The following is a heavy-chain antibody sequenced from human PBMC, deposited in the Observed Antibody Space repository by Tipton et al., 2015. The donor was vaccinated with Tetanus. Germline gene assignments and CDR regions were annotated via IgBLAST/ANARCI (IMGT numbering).Heavy chain of an antibody. CDR3: ARDPQFCTGSTCHSFDF. J-gene: IGHJ4*02. D-gene: IGHD2-8*02. Sequence: TLSLTCSVSGGSFSGHFWSWLRQPPGKGLEWIGYISHTGSTTYHPSLEGRVSISVDTSKNQFSLRLSSVTAADTAVYYCARDPQFCTGSTCHSFDFWGQGTLVTVSS. V-gene: IGHV4-59*11. CDR2: ISHTGST. CDR1: GGSFSGHF.